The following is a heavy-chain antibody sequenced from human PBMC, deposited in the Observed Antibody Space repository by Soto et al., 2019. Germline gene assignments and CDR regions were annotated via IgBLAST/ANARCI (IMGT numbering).Heavy chain of an antibody. CDR3: AKRPCSSTSCYWIDY. J-gene: IGHJ4*02. Sequence: GGSLRLSCTASGFTCEIYVMPGSRQAQGKGLEWVSPISGSGRSTYYADSVKGRFTISRDNSKNTLYLQMNSLRAEDTAVYYCAKRPCSSTSCYWIDYWGQGTLVTVSS. V-gene: IGHV3-23*01. CDR2: ISGSGRST. CDR1: GFTCEIYV. D-gene: IGHD2-2*01.